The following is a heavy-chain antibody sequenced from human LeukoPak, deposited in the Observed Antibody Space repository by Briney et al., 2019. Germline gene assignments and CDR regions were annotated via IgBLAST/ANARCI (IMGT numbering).Heavy chain of an antibody. CDR1: GYTFTNYD. CDR2: MNPNSGNT. V-gene: IGHV1-8*01. J-gene: IGHJ5*02. CDR3: ARDRRIHYYDSSGYPPWFDR. Sequence: ASVTVSFKASGYTFTNYDINWVRQAAGQGLEGMGWMNPNSGNTVYAKTFQGRVTMTRNTSISTAYMELSSLRSEDTAVYYCARDRRIHYYDSSGYPPWFDRWGQGTLVTVSS. D-gene: IGHD3-22*01.